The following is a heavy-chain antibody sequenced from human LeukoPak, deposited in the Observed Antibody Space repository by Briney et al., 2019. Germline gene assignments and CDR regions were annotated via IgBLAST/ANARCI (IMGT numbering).Heavy chain of an antibody. Sequence: ASVKVSCKACVGTFSSYFISWVRQAPGQGLEWMGGIIPIFGTANYAQKFQGRVTITTDESTSTAYMELSSLRSEDTAVYYCARGPELERFDYWGQGTLVTVSS. J-gene: IGHJ4*02. CDR2: IIPIFGTA. CDR3: ARGPELERFDY. V-gene: IGHV1-69*05. D-gene: IGHD1-1*01. CDR1: VGTFSSYF.